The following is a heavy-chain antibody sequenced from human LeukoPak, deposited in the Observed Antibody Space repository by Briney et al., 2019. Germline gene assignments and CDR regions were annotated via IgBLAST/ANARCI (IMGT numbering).Heavy chain of an antibody. Sequence: GGSLRLSCAASGFTFSDYYMSWIRQAPGKGLEWVSYISSSGSTIYYADSVKGRFTISRDNAKNSLYLQMNSLRAKDTAVYYCARDPARGVWFGESREDAFDIWGQGTMVTVSS. J-gene: IGHJ3*02. CDR3: ARDPARGVWFGESREDAFDI. CDR2: ISSSGSTI. D-gene: IGHD3-10*01. V-gene: IGHV3-11*01. CDR1: GFTFSDYY.